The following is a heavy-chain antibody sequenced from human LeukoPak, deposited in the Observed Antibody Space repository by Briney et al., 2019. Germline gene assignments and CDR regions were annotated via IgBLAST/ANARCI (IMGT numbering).Heavy chain of an antibody. CDR3: ARDLKGSLDFDY. CDR2: IKQDGSEK. V-gene: IGHV3-7*01. CDR1: GFSLSSYW. J-gene: IGHJ4*02. D-gene: IGHD1-26*01. Sequence: GGSLRLSCVASGFSLSSYWMTWVRQAPGKGLEWVANIKQDGSEKNYVDSVKGRFTISRDNAKNSLYLQMNSLRAEDTAVYYCARDLKGSLDFDYWGQGTLVTVSS.